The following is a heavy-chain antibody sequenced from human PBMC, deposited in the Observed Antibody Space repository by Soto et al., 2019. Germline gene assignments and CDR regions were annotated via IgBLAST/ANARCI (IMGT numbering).Heavy chain of an antibody. CDR1: GGSFSGYY. J-gene: IGHJ6*02. Sequence: PSETLSLTCAVYGGSFSGYYWSWIRQPPGKGLEWIGEINHSGSTNYNPSLKSRVTISVDTSKNQFSLKLSSVTAADTAVYYCAREWFGELLYGYYYYGMDVWGQGTTVTSP. D-gene: IGHD3-10*01. V-gene: IGHV4-34*01. CDR3: AREWFGELLYGYYYYGMDV. CDR2: INHSGST.